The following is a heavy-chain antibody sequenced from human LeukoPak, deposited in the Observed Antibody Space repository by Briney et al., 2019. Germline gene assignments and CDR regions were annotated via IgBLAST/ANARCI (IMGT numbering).Heavy chain of an antibody. Sequence: ETLSLTCTVSGGSISTFHWSWIRQPPGKGLEWVANIKHDGSEKYYVDSVKGRFTISRDNAKNSLYVQMNSLRAEDTAVYYCARDIYSGYDSTLDYWGQGTLVTVSS. V-gene: IGHV3-7*01. CDR2: IKHDGSEK. D-gene: IGHD5-12*01. J-gene: IGHJ4*02. CDR1: GGSISTFH. CDR3: ARDIYSGYDSTLDY.